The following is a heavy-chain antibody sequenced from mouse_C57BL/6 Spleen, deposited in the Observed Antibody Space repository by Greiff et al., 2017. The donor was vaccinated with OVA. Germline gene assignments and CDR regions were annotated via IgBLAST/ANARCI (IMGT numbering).Heavy chain of an antibody. V-gene: IGHV7-3*01. CDR3: ARSRYGYDWYVDV. Sequence: EVKLVESGGGLVQPGGSLSLSCAASGFTFTDYYMSWVRQPPGKALEWLGFIRNKAHCYTTEYSASVKGRFTISRDNSQSILYLQMNALRAEDSATYYCARSRYGYDWYVDVWGTGTTVTVSS. CDR2: IRNKAHCYTT. CDR1: GFTFTDYY. D-gene: IGHD2-2*01. J-gene: IGHJ1*03.